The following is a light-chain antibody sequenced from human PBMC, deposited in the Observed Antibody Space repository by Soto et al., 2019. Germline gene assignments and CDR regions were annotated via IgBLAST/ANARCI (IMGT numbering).Light chain of an antibody. CDR2: GAS. Sequence: PGERATLSCRASETVRTFVDWYQQKPGQAPRLLIHGASNRATGIPARFSGSGSGTDFTLTISNLEPEDFAVYYCQQHSHWPPWTFGQGTRVEI. V-gene: IGKV3-11*01. CDR3: QQHSHWPPWT. J-gene: IGKJ1*01. CDR1: ETVRTF.